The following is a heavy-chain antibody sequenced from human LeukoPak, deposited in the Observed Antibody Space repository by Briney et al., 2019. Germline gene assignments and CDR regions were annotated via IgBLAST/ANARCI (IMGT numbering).Heavy chain of an antibody. CDR3: ARMVVVSATPGWFDP. D-gene: IGHD2-15*01. V-gene: IGHV4-59*01. J-gene: IGHJ5*02. CDR2: IYYSGIS. CDR1: GGSISSYY. Sequence: SETLSLTCTVSGGSISSYYWSWIRQPPGKGLEWIGYIYYSGISNYNPSLKSRVTISLDTSKNQFSLKLSSVTAADTAVYYCARMVVVSATPGWFDPWGQGTLVTVSS.